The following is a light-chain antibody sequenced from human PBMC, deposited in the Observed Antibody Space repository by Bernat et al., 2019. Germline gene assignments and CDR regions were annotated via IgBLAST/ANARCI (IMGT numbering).Light chain of an antibody. V-gene: IGKV1-8*01. Sequence: AIQMTQSPSSFSASTGDRVTITCRASQGISSYVAWYQQKPGKAPKLLIYAASTLQSGVPSRFSGSGSGTDFTLTISCLQSEDFATYYCQQYYTYPRTFGQETKVEIK. CDR1: QGISSY. J-gene: IGKJ1*01. CDR3: QQYYTYPRT. CDR2: AAS.